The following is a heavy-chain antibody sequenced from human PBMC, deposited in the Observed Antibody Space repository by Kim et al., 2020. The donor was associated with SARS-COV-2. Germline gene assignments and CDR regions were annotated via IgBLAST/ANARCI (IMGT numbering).Heavy chain of an antibody. Sequence: GGSLRLSCAASGFTISDHYMDWVRQAPEKGLQWVGRIKTKAQSYATNYAASVTGRFTISRDDSKNSVYLQMNNLKTEDTALYYCADAGSPLPWGQGTLVT. CDR3: ADAGSPLP. V-gene: IGHV3-72*01. CDR2: IKTKAQSYAT. D-gene: IGHD1-26*01. J-gene: IGHJ5*02. CDR1: GFTISDHY.